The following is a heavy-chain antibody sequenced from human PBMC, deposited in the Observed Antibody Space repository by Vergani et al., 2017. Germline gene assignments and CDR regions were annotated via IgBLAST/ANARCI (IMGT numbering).Heavy chain of an antibody. J-gene: IGHJ2*01. CDR3: ARAILSFGELLIEGSRYSDV. V-gene: IGHV1-18*04. CDR1: GYTFDTYG. Sequence: QVQLVQSGTEVKRPGASVKVSCKASGYTFDTYGITWVRQAPGQGLEWMGWTSIDKGERKSAQRFESRVTMTTDTSTSTAYMELRNLRHDDTAVYYCARAILSFGELLIEGSRYSDVWGRGTLVSVSS. D-gene: IGHD3-10*01. CDR2: TSIDKGER.